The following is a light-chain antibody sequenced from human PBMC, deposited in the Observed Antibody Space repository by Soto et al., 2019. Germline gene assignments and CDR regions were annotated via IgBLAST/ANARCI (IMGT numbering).Light chain of an antibody. CDR1: QSVSSN. Sequence: EIVMTQAPATLSMSPGERATLSCRASQSVSSNLAWYQQKPGQAPRLLIYGASTRATGIPARFSGSGSGTEFTLTISSLQSEDFAVYYCQQYNNWPRWTFGQGTRWIS. V-gene: IGKV3-15*01. CDR2: GAS. CDR3: QQYNNWPRWT. J-gene: IGKJ1*01.